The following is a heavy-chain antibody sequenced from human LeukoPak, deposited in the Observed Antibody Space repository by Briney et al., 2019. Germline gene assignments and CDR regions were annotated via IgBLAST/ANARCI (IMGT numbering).Heavy chain of an antibody. Sequence: SETLSLTCAVYGGSFSGYYWSWIRQAPGKGLEWIGEINHSGGTNYNPSLKSRVTISVDTSKNQFSLKLSSVTAADTAVYYCASCTSYYFDYWNPGTLVTVSS. CDR2: INHSGGT. CDR3: ASCTSYYFDY. V-gene: IGHV4-34*01. D-gene: IGHD2-2*01. CDR1: GGSFSGYY. J-gene: IGHJ4*02.